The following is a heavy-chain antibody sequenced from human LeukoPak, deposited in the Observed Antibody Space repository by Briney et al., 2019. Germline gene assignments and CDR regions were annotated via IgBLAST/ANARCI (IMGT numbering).Heavy chain of an antibody. Sequence: ASVKVSCKASGYTFTSYGISWVRQAPGQGLEWMGWISAYNGNTNYAQKLQGRVTMTTDTSTSTAYMELRSLRSDDTAVYYCARAGGPEYYYDSSGYYDFDYWGQGTLVIVSS. CDR1: GYTFTSYG. J-gene: IGHJ4*02. V-gene: IGHV1-18*01. CDR3: ARAGGPEYYYDSSGYYDFDY. D-gene: IGHD3-22*01. CDR2: ISAYNGNT.